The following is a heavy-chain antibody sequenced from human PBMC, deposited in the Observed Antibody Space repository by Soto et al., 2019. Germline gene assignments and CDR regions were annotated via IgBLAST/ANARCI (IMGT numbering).Heavy chain of an antibody. CDR1: GFSLSTSGVG. J-gene: IGHJ4*02. Sequence: TLTLTCTFSGFSLSTSGVGVGWIRQPPGKALEWLALIYWDDDKRYSPSLKSRLTITKDTSKNQVVLTMTNMDPVDTATYNCAHSSCQDLYGDYFCDFDYWGQGTLVTVSS. CDR2: IYWDDDK. D-gene: IGHD4-17*01. CDR3: AHSSCQDLYGDYFCDFDY. V-gene: IGHV2-5*02.